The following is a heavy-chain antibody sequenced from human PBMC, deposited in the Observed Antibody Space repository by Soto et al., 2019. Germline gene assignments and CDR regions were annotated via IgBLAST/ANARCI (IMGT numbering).Heavy chain of an antibody. V-gene: IGHV1-18*01. CDR2: ISAYNGNT. CDR3: ARDTYYYGSGESYGMDV. J-gene: IGHJ6*02. D-gene: IGHD3-10*01. Sequence: ASVKVSCKASGYTFTSYGISWVRQAPGQGLEWMGWISAYNGNTNYAQKLQGRVTMTTDTSTSTAYMELRSLRSDDTAVHYCARDTYYYGSGESYGMDVWGQGTTVTVSS. CDR1: GYTFTSYG.